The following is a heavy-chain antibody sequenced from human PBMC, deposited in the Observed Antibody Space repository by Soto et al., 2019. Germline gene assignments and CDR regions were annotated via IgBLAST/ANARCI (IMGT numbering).Heavy chain of an antibody. Sequence: EVQLVESGGGLVQPGGSLGPSWAATGFTLSSTYMSWFPQPPGKGPEWVSVISSDGSKYSADSVKVRFTISRDNSKITLYLQMNSLRAEDTAVYFCARDVSSGWYYFDYWGQGTLVTVSS. CDR1: GFTLSSTY. CDR2: ISSDGSK. J-gene: IGHJ4*02. V-gene: IGHV3-66*01. CDR3: ARDVSSGWYYFDY. D-gene: IGHD6-19*01.